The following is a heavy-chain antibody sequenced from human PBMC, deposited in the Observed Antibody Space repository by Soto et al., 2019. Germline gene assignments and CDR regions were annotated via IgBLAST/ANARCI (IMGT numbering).Heavy chain of an antibody. D-gene: IGHD1-26*01. V-gene: IGHV3-74*01. CDR2: IYFDGITT. CDR1: GFTFNTHW. Sequence: GALRLSCTASGFTFNTHWMHWVRQAPGKGLVWVSRIYFDGITTNYADSVKGRLTVSRDNAKNTVYLHVNTLRDEDTAVYYCARGGAMGVDYWGQGTLVTVSS. CDR3: ARGGAMGVDY. J-gene: IGHJ4*02.